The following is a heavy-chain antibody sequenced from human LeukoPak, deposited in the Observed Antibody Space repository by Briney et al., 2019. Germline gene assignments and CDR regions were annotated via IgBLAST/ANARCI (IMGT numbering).Heavy chain of an antibody. V-gene: IGHV1-69*04. D-gene: IGHD3-9*01. CDR2: IIPILDVT. CDR3: ARGGGVDILTGFQY. Sequence: SVNVSCKASGGTFTNYAINWVRQAPGQGLEWMGRIIPILDVTNYAQKFQGRVTITADQSTSTAYMELSSLSSEDTAVYSCARGGGVDILTGFQYWGQGTLVTVSS. J-gene: IGHJ4*02. CDR1: GGTFTNYA.